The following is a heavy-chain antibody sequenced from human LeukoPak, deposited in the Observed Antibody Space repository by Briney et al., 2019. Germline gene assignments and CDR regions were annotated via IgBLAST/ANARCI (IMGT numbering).Heavy chain of an antibody. Sequence: SETLSLTCSVSGDDIYHHYWSRVRQPPGKEPEWIAYIYYTGTTSGRTDYNPSLQSRVSISIDTSKSQFSLRLDSVTAADTAFYNCAETPRIWGQGILVTVSS. CDR2: IYYTGTTSGRT. V-gene: IGHV4-59*11. J-gene: IGHJ4*02. CDR3: AETPRI. CDR1: GDDIYHHY.